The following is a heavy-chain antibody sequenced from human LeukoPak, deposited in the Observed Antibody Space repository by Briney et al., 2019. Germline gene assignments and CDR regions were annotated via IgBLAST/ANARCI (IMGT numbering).Heavy chain of an antibody. V-gene: IGHV3-23*01. D-gene: IGHD3-3*01. CDR3: AKALKVAGGALDC. CDR1: GFTFSSYA. CDR2: ISGSGGST. J-gene: IGHJ4*01. Sequence: GGSLRLSCAASGFTFSSYAMSWVRQAPGKGLEWVSGISGSGGSTYYADAVKGRFTISRDNSKNTLYLQMNSLRADVTAVNYLAKALKVAGGALDCWGQGSLVTVSS.